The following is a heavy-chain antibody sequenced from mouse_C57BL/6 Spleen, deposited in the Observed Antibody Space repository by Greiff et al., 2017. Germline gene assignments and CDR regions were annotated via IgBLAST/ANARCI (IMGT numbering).Heavy chain of an antibody. Sequence: VQLQQSGAELARPGASVKLSCKASGYTFTSYGISWVKQRTGQGLEWIGEIYPRSGNTYYNEKSKGKATLTADKSSSTAYMELRSLTSEDSAVYFCASFAYWGQGTLVTVSA. V-gene: IGHV1-81*01. J-gene: IGHJ3*01. CDR1: GYTFTSYG. CDR3: ASFAY. CDR2: IYPRSGNT.